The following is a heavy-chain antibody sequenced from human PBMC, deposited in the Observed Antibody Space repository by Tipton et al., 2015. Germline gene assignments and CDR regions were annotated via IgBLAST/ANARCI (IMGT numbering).Heavy chain of an antibody. CDR3: ARTSYDSSGYFGGEDY. CDR2: IYYSGST. D-gene: IGHD3-22*01. J-gene: IGHJ4*02. V-gene: IGHV4-59*01. CDR1: GGSISDYY. Sequence: TLSLTCTVSGGSISDYYWSWIRQPPGKGLEWIGYIYYSGSTNYNPSLKSRVTISVDTSKNQFSLKLSSVTAADTAVYYCARTSYDSSGYFGGEDYWGQGTLVTVSS.